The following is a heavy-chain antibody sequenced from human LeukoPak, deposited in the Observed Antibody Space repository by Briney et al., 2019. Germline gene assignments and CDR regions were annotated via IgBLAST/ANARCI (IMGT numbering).Heavy chain of an antibody. CDR2: IFYSGQT. D-gene: IGHD1-1*01. J-gene: IGHJ4*02. CDR1: GFTFSDPY. V-gene: IGHV4-34*12. CDR3: ARLLRLGWNRFDY. Sequence: GSLRLSCEASGFTFSDPYMSWIRQPPGKGLEWIGTIFYSGQTYYSPSLKSRVTISVDTSKNQFSLKLSSVTAADTAVYYCARLLRLGWNRFDYWGQGTLVTVSS.